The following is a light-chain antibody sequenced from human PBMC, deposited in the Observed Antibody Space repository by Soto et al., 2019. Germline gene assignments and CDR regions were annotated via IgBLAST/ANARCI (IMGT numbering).Light chain of an antibody. CDR3: QQYQGYSLT. J-gene: IGKJ1*01. Sequence: DIQMAQSPSSLSASVGNRVTISCRASQSISSYLNWDQQKPGTAHQLPSETASSLQSWVPSMGSGSGSGTDVTRTRSSLQPEDWATDDGQQYQGYSLTFGQGTKVDIK. CDR1: QSISSY. CDR2: TAS. V-gene: IGKV1-39*01.